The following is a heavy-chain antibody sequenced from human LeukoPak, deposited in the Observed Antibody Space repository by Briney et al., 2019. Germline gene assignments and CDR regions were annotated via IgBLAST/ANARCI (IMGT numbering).Heavy chain of an antibody. Sequence: GGSLRLSCAASGFTFSSYWMSWVRQAPGKGLEWVANIKQDGSEKYYVDSVKGRFTISRDNAKNSLYLQMNSLRAEDTAVYYCARVGGARDSSGYHKPFDYWGQGTLVTVSS. CDR1: GFTFSSYW. CDR3: ARVGGARDSSGYHKPFDY. CDR2: IKQDGSEK. V-gene: IGHV3-7*01. J-gene: IGHJ4*02. D-gene: IGHD3-22*01.